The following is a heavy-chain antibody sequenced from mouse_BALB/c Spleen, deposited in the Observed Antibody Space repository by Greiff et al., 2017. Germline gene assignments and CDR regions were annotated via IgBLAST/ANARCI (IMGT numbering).Heavy chain of an antibody. CDR3: ARSYDYGAMDY. CDR1: GFTFSSFG. V-gene: IGHV5-17*02. J-gene: IGHJ4*01. D-gene: IGHD2-4*01. CDR2: ISSGSSTI. Sequence: EVKLVESGGGLVQPGGSRKLSCAASGFTFSSFGMHWVRQAPEKGLEWVAYISSGSSTIYYADTVKGRFTISRDNPKNTLFLQMTSLRSEDTAMYYCARSYDYGAMDYWGQGTSVTVSS.